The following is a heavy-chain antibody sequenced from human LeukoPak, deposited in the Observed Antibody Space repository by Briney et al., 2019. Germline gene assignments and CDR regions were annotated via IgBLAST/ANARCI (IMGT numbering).Heavy chain of an antibody. V-gene: IGHV4-59*01. Sequence: PSETLSLTCAVYGGSFSGYYWSWIRQPPGKGLEWIGYIYYSGSTNYNPSLKSRVTISVDTSKNQFSLKLSSVTAADTAVYYCAGGADYDFWSGYNFDYWGQGTLVTVSS. D-gene: IGHD3-3*01. CDR1: GGSFSGYY. CDR2: IYYSGST. CDR3: AGGADYDFWSGYNFDY. J-gene: IGHJ4*02.